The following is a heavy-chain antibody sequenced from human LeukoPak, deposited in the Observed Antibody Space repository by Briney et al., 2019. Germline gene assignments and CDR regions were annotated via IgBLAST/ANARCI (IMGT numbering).Heavy chain of an antibody. V-gene: IGHV3-21*01. CDR3: AKKGSRIAAAGPYFDY. J-gene: IGHJ4*02. Sequence: PGGSLRLSCAASGVTFSSYAMSWVRQAPGKGLEWVSSIDSSSSFIYYADSVKGRFTISRDNAKNSLYLQMNSLRAEDTAVYYCAKKGSRIAAAGPYFDYWGQGTLVTVSS. CDR2: IDSSSSFI. CDR1: GVTFSSYA. D-gene: IGHD6-13*01.